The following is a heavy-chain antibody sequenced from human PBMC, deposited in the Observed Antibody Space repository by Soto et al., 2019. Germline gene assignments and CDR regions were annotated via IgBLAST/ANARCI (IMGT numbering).Heavy chain of an antibody. V-gene: IGHV3-11*06. J-gene: IGHJ6*02. CDR1: GFTFSDYY. D-gene: IGHD6-13*01. CDR2: ISGTDPYM. CDR3: ARGSSVRGMNV. Sequence: GGSLRLSCAASGFTFSDYYMSWVRQAPGKGLEWVSYISGTDPYMKYADAVRGRFTISRDNAKNSLYLQMNSLRDDDTAVYYCARGSSVRGMNVWGQGTPVTVSS.